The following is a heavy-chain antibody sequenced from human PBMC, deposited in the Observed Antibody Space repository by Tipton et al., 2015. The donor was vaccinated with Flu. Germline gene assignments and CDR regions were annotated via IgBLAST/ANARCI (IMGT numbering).Heavy chain of an antibody. CDR2: ISWNSGSI. CDR3: ATLTGDDY. D-gene: IGHD7-27*01. CDR1: GFTFDDYA. Sequence: SLRLSCAASGFTFDDYAMHWVRQAPGKGLEWVSGISWNSGSIGYADSVRGRFTISRDNAKNSLYLQLNSLRAEDTAVYYCATLTGDDYWGQGDLVTVSS. V-gene: IGHV3-9*01. J-gene: IGHJ4*02.